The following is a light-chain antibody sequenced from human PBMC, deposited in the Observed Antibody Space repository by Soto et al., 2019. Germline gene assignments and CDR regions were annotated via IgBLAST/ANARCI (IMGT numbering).Light chain of an antibody. J-gene: IGLJ3*02. CDR2: KDS. Sequence: YELTQPPSVSVSPGQTSRITCSGDALPKQYAYWYQQKPGQAPVLVIYKDSERPSGIPERFSGSSSGTTVTLTISGVQAEDEADYYCQSADSSGTSWVFGGGTQLTVL. V-gene: IGLV3-25*02. CDR3: QSADSSGTSWV. CDR1: ALPKQY.